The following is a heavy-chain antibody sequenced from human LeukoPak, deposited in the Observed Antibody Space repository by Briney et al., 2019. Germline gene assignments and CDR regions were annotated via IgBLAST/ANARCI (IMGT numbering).Heavy chain of an antibody. Sequence: PSETLSLTCTVSGGSISSGDYYWSWIRQPPGKGLEWIGYIYYSGSTYYSGSTNYNPSLKSRVTISVDRSKNQFSLKLSSVTAADTAVYYCARGPGVVYFDYWGQGTLVTVSS. CDR3: ARGPGVVYFDY. CDR1: GGSISSGDYY. CDR2: IYYSGSTYYSGST. V-gene: IGHV4-30-4*01. D-gene: IGHD3-3*01. J-gene: IGHJ4*02.